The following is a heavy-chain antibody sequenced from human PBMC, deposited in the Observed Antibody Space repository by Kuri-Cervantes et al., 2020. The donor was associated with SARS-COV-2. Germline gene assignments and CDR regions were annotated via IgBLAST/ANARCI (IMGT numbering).Heavy chain of an antibody. D-gene: IGHD4-11*01. J-gene: IGHJ6*03. Sequence: GSLRLSCTVSGGSISSSSYYWGWIRQPPGKGLEWIGSIYYSGSTYYNPSLKSRVTISVDTSKNLFSLKLSSVTAADTAVYYCAREDYSNYYYYYMDVWGKGTTVTVSS. CDR3: AREDYSNYYYYYMDV. V-gene: IGHV4-39*02. CDR1: GGSISSSSYY. CDR2: IYYSGST.